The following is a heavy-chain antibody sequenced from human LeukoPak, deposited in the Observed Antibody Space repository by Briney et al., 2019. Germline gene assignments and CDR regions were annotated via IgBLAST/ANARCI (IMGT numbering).Heavy chain of an antibody. CDR2: ISWNSGSI. CDR3: AKIGPWQTG. CDR1: GFTFDDYA. J-gene: IGHJ4*02. Sequence: GRSLRLSCAASGFTFDDYAMHWVRQAPGKGLEWVSGISWNSGSIGYADSVKGRFTISRDNAKNSLYLQMNSLRAEDTALYYYAKIGPWQTGWGQGTLVTVSS. D-gene: IGHD1-14*01. V-gene: IGHV3-9*01.